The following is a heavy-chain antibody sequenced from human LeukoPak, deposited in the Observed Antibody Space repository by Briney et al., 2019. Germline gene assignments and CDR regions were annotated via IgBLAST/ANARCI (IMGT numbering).Heavy chain of an antibody. CDR3: AKDLGRYSYGDNYYYYGMDV. V-gene: IGHV3-43*01. Sequence: GGSLRLSCAPSGFTFDDYTMDWVRQAPGKGLEWVSLISWDGGSTYYADSVKGRFTISRDNSKDSLYLQMNSPRTEDTALYYCAKDLGRYSYGDNYYYYGMDVWGQGTTVTVSS. CDR1: GFTFDDYT. CDR2: ISWDGGST. D-gene: IGHD5-18*01. J-gene: IGHJ6*02.